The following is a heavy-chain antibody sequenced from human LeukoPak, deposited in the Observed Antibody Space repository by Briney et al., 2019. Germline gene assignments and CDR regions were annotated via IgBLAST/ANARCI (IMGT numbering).Heavy chain of an antibody. CDR2: IISSSSAI. V-gene: IGHV3-48*04. CDR1: GFTCSSFG. D-gene: IGHD4-11*01. CDR3: ARDRGNYVIEAFDI. Sequence: PGGSLRLSCAASGFTCSSFGMNWVRQAPGKGLEWVSFIISSSSAIYYADSVKGRFTISRDNARNSLYLQMNSLRAEDTAVYYCARDRGNYVIEAFDIWGQGTMVTVSS. J-gene: IGHJ3*02.